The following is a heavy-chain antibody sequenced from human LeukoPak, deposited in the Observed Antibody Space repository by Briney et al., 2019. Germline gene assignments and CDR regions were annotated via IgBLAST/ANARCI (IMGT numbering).Heavy chain of an antibody. Sequence: HPGGSLRLSCVASGFTFSNYAMSWVRQAPGKGLEWVSAITGSGTNRYYADSLKGRFTTSRDNSKNTVFLQMNSLRHEDTAIYYCVIWGDYDVLTSYYVPDYWGQGTLVTVAS. D-gene: IGHD3-9*01. CDR1: GFTFSNYA. CDR2: ITGSGTNR. J-gene: IGHJ4*02. CDR3: VIWGDYDVLTSYYVPDY. V-gene: IGHV3-23*01.